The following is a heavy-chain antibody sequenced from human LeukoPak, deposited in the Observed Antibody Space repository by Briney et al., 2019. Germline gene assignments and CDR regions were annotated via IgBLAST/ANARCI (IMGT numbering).Heavy chain of an antibody. D-gene: IGHD1-1*01. CDR3: ARDNSPGYFDP. Sequence: GGSLRLSCAASGFTFSNHWMHWVRQAPGKGLVWVSRIKTDGSETAYADYVKGRFTISRDNAKNTLYLQMNSLRAEDTAVYFCARDNSPGYFDPWGQGTLVTVSS. J-gene: IGHJ5*02. CDR2: IKTDGSET. V-gene: IGHV3-74*03. CDR1: GFTFSNHW.